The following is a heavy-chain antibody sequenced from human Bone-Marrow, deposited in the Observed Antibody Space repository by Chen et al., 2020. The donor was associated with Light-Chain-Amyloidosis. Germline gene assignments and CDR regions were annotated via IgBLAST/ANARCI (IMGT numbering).Heavy chain of an antibody. J-gene: IGHJ4*02. CDR3: ARGMSSLYCSGGSCLPMGLGLDY. Sequence: QVQLQQWGAGLLKPSETLSLTCEVQGGSFSGYYWSWVRQSPGKGLEWIGEIHHSGSTSYNPSLKSRVTISLETSKNHFSLELTSVTAADTAVYVCARGMSSLYCSGGSCLPMGLGLDYWGQGTQVTVSS. V-gene: IGHV4-34*01. CDR2: IHHSGST. D-gene: IGHD2-15*01. CDR1: GGSFSGYY.